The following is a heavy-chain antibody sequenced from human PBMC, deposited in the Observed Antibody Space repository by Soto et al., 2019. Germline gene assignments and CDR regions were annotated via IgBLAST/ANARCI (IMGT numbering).Heavy chain of an antibody. CDR1: GYTFINFA. Sequence: GASVKVSCKASGYTFINFAISWVRQAPGQGLEWMGWISADKGNTNYAQKFQGRVTMTTDTSTSTAYMELRSLRSDDTAVYYCARAPSFSSSFTLRAYYYYMDVWGKGTTVTVS. CDR3: ARAPSFSSSFTLRAYYYYMDV. V-gene: IGHV1-18*01. J-gene: IGHJ6*03. D-gene: IGHD6-13*01. CDR2: ISADKGNT.